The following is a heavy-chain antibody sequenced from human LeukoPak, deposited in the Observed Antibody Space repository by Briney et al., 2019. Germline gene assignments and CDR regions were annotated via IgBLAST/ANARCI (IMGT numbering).Heavy chain of an antibody. V-gene: IGHV3-33*05. CDR2: ISNDGINT. Sequence: GGSLRLSCAASGFTFSSYGMHWVRQAPGKGLEWVAVISNDGINTYNVDSVKGRFSISRDNSKNTLYLQMNSLRAEDTAVYYCASPGSYPFDYWGQGTLVTVSS. D-gene: IGHD1-26*01. CDR3: ASPGSYPFDY. J-gene: IGHJ4*02. CDR1: GFTFSSYG.